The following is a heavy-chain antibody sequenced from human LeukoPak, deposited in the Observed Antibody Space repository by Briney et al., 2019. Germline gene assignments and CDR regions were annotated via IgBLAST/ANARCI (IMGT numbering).Heavy chain of an antibody. CDR3: ARGGEKWLRSTKSDY. V-gene: IGHV3-7*01. D-gene: IGHD5-12*01. J-gene: IGHJ4*02. CDR2: IKQDGSEK. Sequence: PGGSLRLSCAASGFTFSSYWMSWVRQAPGKGLEWVANIKQDGSEKYYVDSVKGRFTISRDNAKNSLYLQMNSLRAEDTAVYYCARGGEKWLRSTKSDYWGQGTLVTVSS. CDR1: GFTFSSYW.